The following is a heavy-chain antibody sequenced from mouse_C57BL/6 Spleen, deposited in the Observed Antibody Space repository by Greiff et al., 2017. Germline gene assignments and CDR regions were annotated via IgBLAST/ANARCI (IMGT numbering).Heavy chain of an antibody. V-gene: IGHV1-7*01. Sequence: LVESGAELAKPGASVKLSCKASGYTFTSYWMHWVKQRPGQGLEWIGYINPSSGYTKYTQKFKDKATLTADKSSSTAYMQLSSLTYEDSAVYYCSSRGSSPFAYWGQGTLVTVSA. J-gene: IGHJ3*01. CDR3: SSRGSSPFAY. D-gene: IGHD1-1*01. CDR1: GYTFTSYW. CDR2: INPSSGYT.